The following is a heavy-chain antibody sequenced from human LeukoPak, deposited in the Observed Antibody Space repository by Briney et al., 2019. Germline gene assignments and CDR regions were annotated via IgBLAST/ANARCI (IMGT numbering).Heavy chain of an antibody. D-gene: IGHD3-9*01. CDR2: ISGSGGST. J-gene: IGHJ6*02. CDR1: GFTFSSYA. V-gene: IGHV3-23*01. CDR3: AKGLGLLSYYGMDV. Sequence: GGSLRLSCAASGFTFSSYAMSWVRQAPGKGLEWVSAISGSGGSTYYADSMKGRFTISRDNSKNTLYLQMNSLRAEDTAVYYCAKGLGLLSYYGMDVWGQGTTVTVSS.